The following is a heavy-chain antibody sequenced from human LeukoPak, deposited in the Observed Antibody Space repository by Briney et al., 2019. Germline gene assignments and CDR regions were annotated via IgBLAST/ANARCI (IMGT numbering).Heavy chain of an antibody. CDR1: GFTFSSYA. D-gene: IGHD3-3*01. V-gene: IGHV3-23*01. J-gene: IGHJ6*02. CDR3: AKDPVDFWSGYYYYGMDV. Sequence: GGSLRLSCAASGFTFSSYAMSWVRQAPGKGLEWVSAISGSGGSTYYADSVKGRFTISRDNSKNTLYLQMNSLRAEDTAVYYCAKDPVDFWSGYYYYGMDVWGQGTTVTVSS. CDR2: ISGSGGST.